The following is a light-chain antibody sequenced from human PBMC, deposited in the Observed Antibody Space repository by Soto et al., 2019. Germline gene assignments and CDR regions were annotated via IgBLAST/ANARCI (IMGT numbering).Light chain of an antibody. CDR2: AAS. J-gene: IGKJ2*01. CDR1: QSVGTS. Sequence: DIVLTQSPATLSLSPGERASLSCRASQSVGTSLAWYQQRPGQAPRLLLSAASTRATGIPPRFSGSGTGTDFSLTISGLQPEDVAVYYCQQRVNWPQRDTFGQGTKREIK. V-gene: IGKV3-11*01. CDR3: QQRVNWPQRDT.